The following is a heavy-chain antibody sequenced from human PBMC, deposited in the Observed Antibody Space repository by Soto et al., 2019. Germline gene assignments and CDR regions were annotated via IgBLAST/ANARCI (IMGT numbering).Heavy chain of an antibody. Sequence: SGGSLRLSCAASGFNFSQYSMSWVRQAPGKGLEWVSAITDSGSGTHYADSVKGRFTISRDNSKNTLYLQLNSLRAEDTAVYYCAKDLSVVFDYWGQGTLVTVSS. CDR1: GFNFSQYS. V-gene: IGHV3-23*01. J-gene: IGHJ4*02. CDR2: ITDSGSGT. D-gene: IGHD2-15*01. CDR3: AKDLSVVFDY.